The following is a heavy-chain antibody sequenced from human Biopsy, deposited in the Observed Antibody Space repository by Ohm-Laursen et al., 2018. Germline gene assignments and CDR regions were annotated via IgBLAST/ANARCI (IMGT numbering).Heavy chain of an antibody. CDR1: GGTFSSFG. J-gene: IGHJ4*02. Sequence: SVKVSCKASGGTFSSFGISWVRQAPGQGLEWMGEINSMFGTTNYAQTFQGRVTITADESTSTAYMEVSSLISEDTAVYYCAKRGVERGRPLAYWGLGTLVTVSS. V-gene: IGHV1-69*13. CDR2: INSMFGTT. CDR3: AKRGVERGRPLAY. D-gene: IGHD1-1*01.